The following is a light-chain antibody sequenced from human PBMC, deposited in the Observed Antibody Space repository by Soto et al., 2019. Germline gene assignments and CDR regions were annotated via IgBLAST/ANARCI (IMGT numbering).Light chain of an antibody. V-gene: IGKV1-39*01. CDR3: QQSYSSPYN. CDR1: HSISTY. Sequence: DIQLTQSPSSLSASVGDRVTITCRASHSISTYLNWYQQKPGKAPSLLIYTTSSLQSGVPSRFSGSGSGTDFTLTIGGLQPEDFAIYYCQQSYSSPYNFGLGTKVQIK. J-gene: IGKJ2*01. CDR2: TTS.